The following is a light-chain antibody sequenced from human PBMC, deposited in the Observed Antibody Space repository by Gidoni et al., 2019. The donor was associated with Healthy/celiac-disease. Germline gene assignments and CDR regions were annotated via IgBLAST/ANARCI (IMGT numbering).Light chain of an antibody. Sequence: SSELTQDPAVSVAWGQTVRITCQGDSLRSYYASWYQQKPGQAPVLVIYGKNNRPSGIPDRFSGSSSGTTASLTITGAQAEDEADYYCNSRDISGNHVVFGGGTKLTVL. CDR2: GKN. J-gene: IGLJ2*01. CDR1: SLRSYY. CDR3: NSRDISGNHVV. V-gene: IGLV3-19*01.